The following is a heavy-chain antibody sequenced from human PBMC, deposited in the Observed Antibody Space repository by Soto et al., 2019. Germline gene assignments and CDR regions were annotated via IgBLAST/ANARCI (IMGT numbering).Heavy chain of an antibody. J-gene: IGHJ4*02. V-gene: IGHV1-69*13. CDR3: AREISRDGYTYYFDY. Sequence: SVKVSCKASGGTFSSYAISWVRQAPGQGLEWMGGIIPIFGTANYAQKFQGRVTITADESTSTAYMELSSLRSEDTAVYYCAREISRDGYTYYFDYWGQGTLVTVSS. CDR2: IIPIFGTA. D-gene: IGHD5-12*01. CDR1: GGTFSSYA.